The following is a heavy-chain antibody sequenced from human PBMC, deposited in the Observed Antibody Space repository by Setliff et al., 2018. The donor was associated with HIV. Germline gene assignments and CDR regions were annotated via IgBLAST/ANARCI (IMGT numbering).Heavy chain of an antibody. V-gene: IGHV3-33*06. J-gene: IGHJ4*02. CDR3: AKEDQRVTSVDY. CDR2: IWFDGTDK. CDR1: GFTFNNYG. Sequence: SCAASGFTFNNYGIHWVRQAPGKGLEWVAVIWFDGTDKYYADSVKGRFTVSGDISRNTLYLQMTSLRAEDTAVYYCAKEDQRVTSVDYWGQGTPVTVSS. D-gene: IGHD2-2*01.